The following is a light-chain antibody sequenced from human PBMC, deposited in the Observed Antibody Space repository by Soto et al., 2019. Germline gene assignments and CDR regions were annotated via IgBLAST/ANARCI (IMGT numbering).Light chain of an antibody. V-gene: IGKV1-27*01. J-gene: IGKJ3*01. CDR2: AAS. CDR1: QGISNY. Sequence: DIPMTQSPSSLSASVGDRVTITCRASQGISNYIAWYQQKPGKAPKLLIYAASTLQSGVPSRFSGSGSGTAFTLTFNSLQPEDVATYSCQKYSSVPLFGPGTKVDIK. CDR3: QKYSSVPL.